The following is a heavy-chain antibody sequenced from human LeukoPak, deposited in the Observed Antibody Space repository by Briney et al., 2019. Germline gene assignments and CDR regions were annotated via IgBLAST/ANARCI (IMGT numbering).Heavy chain of an antibody. CDR1: GYSFTSYW. CDR3: ARVPRNYYDSSGYDIYFDY. CDR2: IYPGDSDT. V-gene: IGHV5-51*01. J-gene: IGHJ4*02. D-gene: IGHD3-22*01. Sequence: GESLKISCKGSGYSFTSYWIGWVRQMPGKGLEWMGIIYPGDSDTRYSPSFQGQVTISADKSISTAYLQWSSLKASDTAMYHCARVPRNYYDSSGYDIYFDYWGQGTLVTVSS.